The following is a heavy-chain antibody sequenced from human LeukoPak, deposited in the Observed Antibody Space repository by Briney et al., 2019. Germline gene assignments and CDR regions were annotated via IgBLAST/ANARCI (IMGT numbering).Heavy chain of an antibody. J-gene: IGHJ4*02. CDR3: ARLIDPVLGEGPDY. D-gene: IGHD3-10*01. V-gene: IGHV4-39*01. Sequence: SETLSLTCTVSGGSISSSSYYWGWIRQPPGKGLEWIGSIYYSGSTYYNPSLKSRVAISVDTSKNQFSLKLSSVTAADTAMYYCARLIDPVLGEGPDYWGQGTLVTVSS. CDR1: GGSISSSSYY. CDR2: IYYSGST.